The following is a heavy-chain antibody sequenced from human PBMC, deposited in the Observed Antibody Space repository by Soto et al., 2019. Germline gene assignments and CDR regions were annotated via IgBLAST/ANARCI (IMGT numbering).Heavy chain of an antibody. V-gene: IGHV4-59*01. CDR1: GGSISSYY. D-gene: IGHD2-2*01. CDR3: ARGVPAANWFDP. CDR2: IYYSGST. J-gene: IGHJ5*02. Sequence: PSETLSLTCTVSGGSISSYYWSWIRQPPGKGLEWIGYIYYSGSTNYNPSLKSRVTISVYTSKNHFSLKLSSVTAADTAVYYCARGVPAANWFDPWGQGTLVTVSS.